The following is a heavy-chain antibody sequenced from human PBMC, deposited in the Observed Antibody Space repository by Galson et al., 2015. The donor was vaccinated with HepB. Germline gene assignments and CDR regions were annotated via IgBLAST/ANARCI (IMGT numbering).Heavy chain of an antibody. Sequence: SVKVSCKASGGTFSSYGITWVRQAPGQGLEWMGGIIPAFETTNYAQKFKGRVTITADESTNTAYMELSSLRSDDTAVYYCARDDIVIVPAAPPHYYHYGLDVWGQGTTVTVSS. CDR1: GGTFSSYG. CDR3: ARDDIVIVPAAPPHYYHYGLDV. D-gene: IGHD2-2*01. CDR2: IIPAFETT. J-gene: IGHJ6*02. V-gene: IGHV1-69*13.